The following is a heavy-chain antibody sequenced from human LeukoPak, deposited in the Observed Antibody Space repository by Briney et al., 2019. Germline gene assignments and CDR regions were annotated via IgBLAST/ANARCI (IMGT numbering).Heavy chain of an antibody. D-gene: IGHD3-10*01. CDR3: ARLHYGSGSYLFDY. V-gene: IGHV4-4*02. CDR2: IYHSGST. CDR1: GGSISSSNW. Sequence: MASETLSLTCAVSGGSISSSNWWSWVRQPPGKGLEWIGEIYHSGSTNYNPSLKSRVTISVDKSKNQFSLKLSSVTAADTAVYYCARLHYGSGSYLFDYWGQGTLVTVSS. J-gene: IGHJ4*02.